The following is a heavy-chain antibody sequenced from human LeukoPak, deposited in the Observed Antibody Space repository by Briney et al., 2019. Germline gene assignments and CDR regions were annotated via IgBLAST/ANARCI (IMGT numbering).Heavy chain of an antibody. CDR3: ARALYSSSCFLSWSDP. CDR2: IIPIFGTA. J-gene: IGHJ5*02. D-gene: IGHD6-13*01. V-gene: IGHV1-69*13. CDR1: GGTFSSYA. Sequence: EASVTVSCKASGGTFSSYAISWVRQAPGQGLEWMGGIIPIFGTANYAQKFQGRVTITADESTSTAYMELSSLRSEDRAVYYCARALYSSSCFLSWSDPWGQGPLVTVSS.